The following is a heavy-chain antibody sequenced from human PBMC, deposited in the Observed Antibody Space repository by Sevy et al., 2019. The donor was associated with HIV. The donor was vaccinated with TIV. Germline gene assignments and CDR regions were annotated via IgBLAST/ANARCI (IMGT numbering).Heavy chain of an antibody. D-gene: IGHD1-26*01. CDR1: GFSFSYYG. CDR3: ANAYSGSYSHSYLYALDV. V-gene: IGHV3-30*18. CDR2: ISHDGINE. J-gene: IGHJ6*02. Sequence: GVSLRLSCIGSGFSFSYYGIHWVRQSPGKGLDWVALISHDGINEYYADSVRGRFTISRDNSKNTVYLEMNSLRNEDTAIYFCANAYSGSYSHSYLYALDVWGQGTMVTVSS.